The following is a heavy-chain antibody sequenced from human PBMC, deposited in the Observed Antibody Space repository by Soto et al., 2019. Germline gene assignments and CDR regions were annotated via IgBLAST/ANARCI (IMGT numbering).Heavy chain of an antibody. Sequence: GPSVKVSCKASGYTFTSYGISWVRQAPGQGLEWMGWISAYNGNTNYAQKLQGRVTMTTDTSTSTAYMELRSLRSDDTAVYYCARDLRTIFGVVIVRPVDYWGQGTLVTVSS. CDR2: ISAYNGNT. D-gene: IGHD3-3*01. CDR3: ARDLRTIFGVVIVRPVDY. J-gene: IGHJ4*02. CDR1: GYTFTSYG. V-gene: IGHV1-18*04.